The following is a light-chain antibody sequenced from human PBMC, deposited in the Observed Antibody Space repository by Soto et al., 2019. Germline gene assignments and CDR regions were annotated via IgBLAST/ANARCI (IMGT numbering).Light chain of an antibody. CDR3: HLYGSSPPWT. V-gene: IGKV3-20*01. J-gene: IGKJ1*01. Sequence: EIVLTQSPGTLSLSPGERATLSCRASQSVSSSYLAWYQQKPGQAPRHLIYGASSRATGIPDRFSGSGSGTDFPLTISRLEPEDFAVYYCHLYGSSPPWTFGQGTKVEIK. CDR1: QSVSSSY. CDR2: GAS.